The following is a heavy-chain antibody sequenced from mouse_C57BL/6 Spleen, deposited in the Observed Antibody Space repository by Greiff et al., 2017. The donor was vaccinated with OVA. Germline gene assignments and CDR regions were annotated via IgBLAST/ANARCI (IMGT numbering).Heavy chain of an antibody. V-gene: IGHV2-5*01. CDR1: GFSLTSYG. D-gene: IGHD2-5*01. CDR2: IWRGGST. CDR3: AKGDSNYGYWYFDV. Sequence: QVQLQQSGPGLVQPSQSLSITCTVSGFSLTSYGVHWVRQSPGKGLEWLGVIWRGGSTDYNAAFMSRLSITKDNSKSQVFFKMNSLQADDTAIYYCAKGDSNYGYWYFDVWGTGTTVTVSS. J-gene: IGHJ1*03.